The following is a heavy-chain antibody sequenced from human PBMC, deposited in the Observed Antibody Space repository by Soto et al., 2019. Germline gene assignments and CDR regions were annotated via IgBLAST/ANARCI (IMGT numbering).Heavy chain of an antibody. V-gene: IGHV1-69*01. Sequence: QVQLVQSGAEVKKPGSSVKVSCKASGGTFSSYAISWVRQAPGQGLEWMGGIIPIFGTANYAQKFQGRVTITADESTSTASVELSSLRSEATAVYYCARDPSADSGSPNWFDPWGQGTLVAVAS. CDR1: GGTFSSYA. CDR3: ARDPSADSGSPNWFDP. D-gene: IGHD1-26*01. J-gene: IGHJ5*02. CDR2: IIPIFGTA.